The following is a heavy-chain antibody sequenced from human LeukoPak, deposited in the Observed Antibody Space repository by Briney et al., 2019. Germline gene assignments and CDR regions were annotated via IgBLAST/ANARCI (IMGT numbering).Heavy chain of an antibody. CDR2: INHSGST. CDR1: GGSFSGYY. V-gene: IGHV4-34*01. D-gene: IGHD5-12*01. Sequence: SETLSLTCAVDGGSFSGYYWGWIRQPPGKGLEWVGEINHSGSTNYNPSLKSRVTISVETSKNQFTLKLTAWSAASTAVYYCARQIRWLRYWSDPWGQGTLVTVSS. CDR3: ARQIRWLRYWSDP. J-gene: IGHJ5*02.